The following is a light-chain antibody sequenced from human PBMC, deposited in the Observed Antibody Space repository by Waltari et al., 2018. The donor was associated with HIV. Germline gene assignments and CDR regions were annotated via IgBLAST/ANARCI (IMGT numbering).Light chain of an antibody. CDR1: SSDIGAYND. CDR3: SSYTTARTVV. CDR2: DVS. V-gene: IGLV2-14*01. Sequence: QSALTQPASVSGSPGQSITISCTGSSSDIGAYNDVSWYQQHPGKVPKLLIFDVSNRPAGVSLRFSGSKSANTASLSISALQAEDVAVYYCSSYTTARTVVFGGGTKLAVL. J-gene: IGLJ3*02.